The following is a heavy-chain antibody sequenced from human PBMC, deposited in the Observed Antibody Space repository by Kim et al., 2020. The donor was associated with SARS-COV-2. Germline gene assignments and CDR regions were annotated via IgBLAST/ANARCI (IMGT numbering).Heavy chain of an antibody. CDR2: ISSSGSTI. J-gene: IGHJ5*02. CDR3: AREDYDFWSGYAIRWFDP. Sequence: GGSLRLSCAASGFTFSDYYMSWIRQAPGKGLEWVSYISSSGSTIYYADSVKGRFTISRDNAKNSLYLQMNSLRAEDTAVYYCAREDYDFWSGYAIRWFDPWGQGTLVTVSS. CDR1: GFTFSDYY. D-gene: IGHD3-3*01. V-gene: IGHV3-11*01.